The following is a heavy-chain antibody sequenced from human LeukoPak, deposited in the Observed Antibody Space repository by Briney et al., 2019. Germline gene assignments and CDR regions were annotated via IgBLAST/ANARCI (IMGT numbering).Heavy chain of an antibody. Sequence: SETLSLTCTVSGYSISSGYYWGWIRQPPGKGLEWIGSIYHSGSTYYNPSLKSRVTISVDTSKNQFSLKLSSVTAADTVVYYCARVWDYYYYMDVWGKGTTVTVSS. V-gene: IGHV4-38-2*02. D-gene: IGHD3-16*01. CDR3: ARVWDYYYYMDV. CDR1: GYSISSGYY. J-gene: IGHJ6*03. CDR2: IYHSGST.